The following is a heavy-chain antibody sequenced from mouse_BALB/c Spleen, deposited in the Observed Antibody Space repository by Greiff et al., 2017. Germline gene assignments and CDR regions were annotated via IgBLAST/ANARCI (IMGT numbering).Heavy chain of an antibody. CDR3: ARSYYGNPAWFAY. CDR2: ISYSGST. J-gene: IGHJ3*01. Sequence: EVMLVESGPSLVKPSQTLSLTCSVTGDSITSGYWNWIRKFPGNKLEYMGYISYSGSTYYNPSLKSRISITRDTSKNQYYLQLNSVTTEDTATYYCARSYYGNPAWFAYWGQGTLVTVSA. D-gene: IGHD2-10*01. V-gene: IGHV3-8*02. CDR1: GDSITSGY.